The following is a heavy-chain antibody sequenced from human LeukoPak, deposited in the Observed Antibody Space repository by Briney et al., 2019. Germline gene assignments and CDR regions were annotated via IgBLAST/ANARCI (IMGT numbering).Heavy chain of an antibody. CDR3: AKGLCSTSCYSVPDHV. CDR2: ISGSGGST. D-gene: IGHD2-2*01. Sequence: GGSLRLSCAASGFTFSSYAVGWVRQAPGKGLEWVSAISGSGGSTFYADSVKGRFTISRDNSKNTLYLQMNSLRAEDTAVYYCAKGLCSTSCYSVPDHVWGQGTTVTVSS. CDR1: GFTFSSYA. J-gene: IGHJ6*02. V-gene: IGHV3-23*01.